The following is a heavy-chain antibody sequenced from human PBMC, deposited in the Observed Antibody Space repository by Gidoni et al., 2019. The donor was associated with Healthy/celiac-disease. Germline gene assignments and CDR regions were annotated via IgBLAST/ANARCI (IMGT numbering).Heavy chain of an antibody. CDR2: IWYDGSNK. J-gene: IGHJ6*02. D-gene: IGHD6-13*01. CDR3: ARDERDSSSWYGHYYYYGMDV. V-gene: IGHV3-33*01. Sequence: SSYGMHWVRQAPGKGLEWVAVIWYDGSNKYYADSVKGRFTISRDNSKNTLYLQMNSLRAEDTAVYYCARDERDSSSWYGHYYYYGMDVWGQGTTVTVSS. CDR1: SSYG.